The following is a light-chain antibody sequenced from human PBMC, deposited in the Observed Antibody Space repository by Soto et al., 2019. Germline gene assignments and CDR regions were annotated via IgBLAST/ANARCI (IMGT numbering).Light chain of an antibody. CDR3: QQYGSSPLT. CDR2: AAS. CDR1: QSVNSNS. J-gene: IGKJ4*01. Sequence: EIVLTQSPGTLSLSPGERATLSCGASQSVNSNSLAWYQQTPGQAPRLLFYAASNRASNVPDRFSASGSGTDFTLTISRLEPEDFDVYHCQQYGSSPLTFGGGTKVEIK. V-gene: IGKV3-20*01.